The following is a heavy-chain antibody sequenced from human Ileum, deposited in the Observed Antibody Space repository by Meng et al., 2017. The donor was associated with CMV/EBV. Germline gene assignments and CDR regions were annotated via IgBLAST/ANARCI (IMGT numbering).Heavy chain of an antibody. J-gene: IGHJ4*02. CDR1: GGTFSSYG. Sequence: SVKVSCKASGGTFSSYGISRVRQPPGQGLEWMGGIIPILGIANYAQKFQGRVTITADKSTSTAYMELSSLRSEDTAVYYCASGSYDSSGYYRDWGQGTLVTVSS. CDR3: ASGSYDSSGYYRD. V-gene: IGHV1-69*10. D-gene: IGHD3-22*01. CDR2: IIPILGIA.